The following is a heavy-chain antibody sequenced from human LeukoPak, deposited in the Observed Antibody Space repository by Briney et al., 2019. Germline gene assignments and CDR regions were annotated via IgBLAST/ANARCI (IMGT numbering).Heavy chain of an antibody. D-gene: IGHD6-13*01. CDR1: GYTFTGYY. CDR3: ARDTIAAAGTLVY. J-gene: IGHJ4*02. CDR2: INPNSGGT. V-gene: IGHV1-2*02. Sequence: ASVKVSCKASGYTFTGYYMHWVRQAPGQGLEWMGWINPNSGGTNYAQKFQGRVTMTRDTSISTAYMELGRLRSDDTAVYYCARDTIAAAGTLVYWGQGTLVTVSS.